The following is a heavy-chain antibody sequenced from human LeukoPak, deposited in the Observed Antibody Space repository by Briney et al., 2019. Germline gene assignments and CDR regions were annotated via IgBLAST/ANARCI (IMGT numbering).Heavy chain of an antibody. Sequence: SGPTLVNPTHTLTLTCTFSGFSINTTGMGVSWIRQPPGKAPECLGLIHWDDDKHYSPSLKSRVSISKDTSKNQVVLTLTNMDPVDTATYFCARSSPGALFDYWGQGTLVTVSS. D-gene: IGHD3-10*01. CDR2: IHWDDDK. J-gene: IGHJ4*02. CDR3: ARSSPGALFDY. V-gene: IGHV2-5*02. CDR1: GFSINTTGMG.